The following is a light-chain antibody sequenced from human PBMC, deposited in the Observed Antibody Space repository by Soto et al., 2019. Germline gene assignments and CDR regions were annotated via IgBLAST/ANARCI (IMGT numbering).Light chain of an antibody. Sequence: EIEMTQSPATLSVSPGERATVCYRPSQSVSSNLAWYQQKPGQAPRLLIYGASTRATGIPARFSGSGSGTEFTLTISSLQSEDFAVYYCQQYNNWPPWTLGQGTKVDIK. CDR1: QSVSSN. J-gene: IGKJ1*01. V-gene: IGKV3-15*01. CDR3: QQYNNWPPWT. CDR2: GAS.